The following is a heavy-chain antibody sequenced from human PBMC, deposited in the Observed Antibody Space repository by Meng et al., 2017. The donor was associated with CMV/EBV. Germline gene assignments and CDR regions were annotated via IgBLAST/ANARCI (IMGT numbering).Heavy chain of an antibody. J-gene: IGHJ4*02. CDR2: IYYSGST. Sequence: QLQREGSGPGLAKPTQTLSLTCTVSGGSISSGDYYWSWIRQPPGKGLEWIGYIYYSGSTYYNPSLKSRVTISVDTSKNQFSLKLSSVTAADTAVYYCARDNRRGGVDYWGQGTLVTVSS. CDR3: ARDNRRGGVDY. V-gene: IGHV4-30-4*08. CDR1: GGSISSGDYY. D-gene: IGHD3-3*01.